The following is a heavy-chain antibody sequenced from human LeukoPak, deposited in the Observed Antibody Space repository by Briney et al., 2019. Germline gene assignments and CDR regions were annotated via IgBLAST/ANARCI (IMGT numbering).Heavy chain of an antibody. Sequence: PSETLSLTCSVSGDSISRSDSYWDWIRQPPGKGLEWTGTIYYSGRTYYSPSLNSRVTMSVDTSNNQFSLNLRSVTAADTAVYYCARRRYYDGSGYLEWGRGTLLSVSS. CDR3: ARRRYYDGSGYLE. J-gene: IGHJ1*01. D-gene: IGHD3-22*01. CDR1: GDSISRSDSY. V-gene: IGHV4-39*01. CDR2: IYYSGRT.